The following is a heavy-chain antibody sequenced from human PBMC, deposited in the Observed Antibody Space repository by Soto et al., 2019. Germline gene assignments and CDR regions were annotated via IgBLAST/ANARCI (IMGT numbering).Heavy chain of an antibody. CDR1: GGSISSYY. D-gene: IGHD4-4*01. Sequence: PSETLSLTCTVSGGSISSYYWSWIRQPPGKGLEWIGYIYYSGSTNYNPSLKSRVTISVDTSKNQFSLKPSSVTAADTAVYYCAREHWDYSNYVWLFAPWGQGTLVTGSS. CDR3: AREHWDYSNYVWLFAP. J-gene: IGHJ5*02. CDR2: IYYSGST. V-gene: IGHV4-59*01.